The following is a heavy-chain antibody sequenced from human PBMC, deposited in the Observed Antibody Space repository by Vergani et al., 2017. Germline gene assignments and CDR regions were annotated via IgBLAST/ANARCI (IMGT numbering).Heavy chain of an antibody. V-gene: IGHV4-4*09. CDR1: GVSVTDYN. D-gene: IGHD6-13*01. Sequence: QAQLQESGPGLVKPSETLSLTCHVFGVSVTDYNCNWIRHAPGKGLEWIGSLSTTGGATHASHNPSLKSRVSISVDTSNRQFSLRLTSVTAADSAIYYCAEDTRSWQRADRWGQGILVTVSS. CDR2: LSTTGGA. J-gene: IGHJ5*02. CDR3: AEDTRSWQRADR.